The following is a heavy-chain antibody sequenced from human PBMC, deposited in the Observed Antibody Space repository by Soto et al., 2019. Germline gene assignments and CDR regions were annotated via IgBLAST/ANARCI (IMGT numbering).Heavy chain of an antibody. CDR3: ARDGEDSFDI. D-gene: IGHD3-3*01. J-gene: IGHJ3*02. CDR1: GFTFSSYA. V-gene: IGHV3-30-3*01. CDR2: ISYDGSNK. Sequence: GGSLRLSCAASGFTFSSYAMHWVRQAPGKGLEWVAVISYDGSNKYYADSVKGRFTISRDNSKNTLYLQMNSLRAEDTAVYYCARDGEDSFDIWGQGTMVTVSS.